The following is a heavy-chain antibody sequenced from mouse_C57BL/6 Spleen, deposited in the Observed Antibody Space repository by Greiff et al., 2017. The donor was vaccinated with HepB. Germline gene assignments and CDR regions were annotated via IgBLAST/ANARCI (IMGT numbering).Heavy chain of an antibody. V-gene: IGHV1-5*01. CDR1: GYTFTSYW. Sequence: DVKLQESGTVLARPGASVKMSCKTSGYTFTSYWMHWVKQRPGQGLEWIGAIYPGNSDTSYNQKFKGKAKLTAVTSASTAYMELSSLTNEDSAVYYCTKDYYGSSSIFYYAMDYWGQGTSVTVSS. CDR2: IYPGNSDT. D-gene: IGHD1-1*01. J-gene: IGHJ4*01. CDR3: TKDYYGSSSIFYYAMDY.